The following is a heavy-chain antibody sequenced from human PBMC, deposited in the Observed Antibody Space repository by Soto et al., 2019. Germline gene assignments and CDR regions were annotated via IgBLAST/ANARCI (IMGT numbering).Heavy chain of an antibody. D-gene: IGHD6-13*01. J-gene: IGHJ5*02. CDR2: IFSNDEK. Sequence: QVTLKESGPVLVKPTETLTLTCTVSGFSLSNARMGVSWIRQPPGKALEWLAHIFSNDEKSYSTSLKSRLTISKDNSKSQVVLTMTNMDPVDTATYYCALIRGSSWYGWFDPWGQGTLVTVSS. CDR1: GFSLSNARMG. V-gene: IGHV2-26*01. CDR3: ALIRGSSWYGWFDP.